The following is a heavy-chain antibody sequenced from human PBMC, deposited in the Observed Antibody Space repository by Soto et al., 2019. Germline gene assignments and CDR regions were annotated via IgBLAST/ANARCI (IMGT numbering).Heavy chain of an antibody. V-gene: IGHV3-15*02. CDR2: IKSWTDGGRV. Sequence: EVPLVESGGALVKPGESLTLSCAAAGFTFNSAWMTWVRQAPGKGLEWVGRIKSWTDGGRVDTAAPVKGRFTISRDDSKNTFYLQGNSLKSEYTAVYYGTSWRREKACTSVICYGDGPYWGQGTLVTVSS. J-gene: IGHJ4*02. CDR1: GFTFNSAW. CDR3: TSWRREKACTSVICYGDGPY. D-gene: IGHD2-8*02.